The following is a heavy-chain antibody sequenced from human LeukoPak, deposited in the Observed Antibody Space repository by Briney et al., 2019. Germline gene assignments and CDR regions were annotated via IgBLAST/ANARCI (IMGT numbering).Heavy chain of an antibody. J-gene: IGHJ4*02. CDR1: GFTFSSYA. CDR2: ISYDGSNK. D-gene: IGHD6-6*01. Sequence: GGSLRLSCAASGFTFSSYAMGWVRQAPGKGLEWVAVISYDGSNKYYADSVKGRFTISRDNSKNTLYLQMNSLRAEDTAVYYCARGEGRYSSSPDSFDYWGQGTLVTVSS. CDR3: ARGEGRYSSSPDSFDY. V-gene: IGHV3-30*04.